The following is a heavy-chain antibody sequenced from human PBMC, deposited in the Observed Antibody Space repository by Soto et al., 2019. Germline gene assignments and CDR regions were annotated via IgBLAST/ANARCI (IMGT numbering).Heavy chain of an antibody. CDR3: ARDYGDPWNYYYYMDV. V-gene: IGHV1-18*01. D-gene: IGHD4-17*01. Sequence: ASVKVSWKASGYSFTIYGISWVRQAPGQGLEWMGWISAYNGNTNYAQKLQGRVTMTTDTSTSTAYMELRSLRSDDTAVYYCARDYGDPWNYYYYMDVWGKGTTVTVSS. J-gene: IGHJ6*03. CDR2: ISAYNGNT. CDR1: GYSFTIYG.